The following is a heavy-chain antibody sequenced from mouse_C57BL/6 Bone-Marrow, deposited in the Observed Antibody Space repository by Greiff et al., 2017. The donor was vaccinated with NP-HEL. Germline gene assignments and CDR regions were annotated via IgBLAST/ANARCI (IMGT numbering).Heavy chain of an antibody. CDR1: GFSLTSYG. D-gene: IGHD2-1*01. Sequence: QVQLKESGPGLVAPSQSLSITCTVSGFSLTSYGVSWVRQPPGKGLEWLGVIGGDGSTNYPSAPISRLSISKDTSKSQVCLKLNSVQTGDTATYYCAKPSYGNCEAWVAYWGKGTLVTVSA. CDR2: IGGDGST. J-gene: IGHJ3*01. V-gene: IGHV2-3*01. CDR3: AKPSYGNCEAWVAY.